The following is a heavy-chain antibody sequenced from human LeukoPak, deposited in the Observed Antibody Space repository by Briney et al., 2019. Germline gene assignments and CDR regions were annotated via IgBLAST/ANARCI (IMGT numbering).Heavy chain of an antibody. CDR2: IKSKTDGGTT. Sequence: PGGSLRLSSAASRFTFSNAWMSCVRQAPRKGLECVGRIKSKTDGGTTDYAPPVKGRFTISRDDSKNTMYLQMNSLKTEDTGVYYCTTPQYYDSSGYYWFDYWGQGTLVTVSS. CDR1: RFTFSNAW. D-gene: IGHD3-22*01. CDR3: TTPQYYDSSGYYWFDY. V-gene: IGHV3-15*01. J-gene: IGHJ4*02.